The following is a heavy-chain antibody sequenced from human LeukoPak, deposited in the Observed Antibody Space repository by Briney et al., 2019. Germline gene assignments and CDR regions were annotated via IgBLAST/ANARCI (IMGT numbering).Heavy chain of an antibody. J-gene: IGHJ6*03. Sequence: GGSLRLSCAASGFTFSSCSMNWVRQAPGKGLEWVSSISSSSTYIYDADSVKGRFTVSRDNAKNSLHLQMNGLRAEDTAVYYCARGPYYYDSSGPIYYMDVWGKGTTVTVSS. V-gene: IGHV3-21*01. CDR3: ARGPYYYDSSGPIYYMDV. CDR1: GFTFSSCS. D-gene: IGHD3-22*01. CDR2: ISSSSTYI.